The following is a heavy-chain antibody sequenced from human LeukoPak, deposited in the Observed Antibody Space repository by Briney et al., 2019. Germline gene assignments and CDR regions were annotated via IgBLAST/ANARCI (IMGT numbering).Heavy chain of an antibody. CDR1: GFTFSNFA. V-gene: IGHV3-23*01. J-gene: IGHJ5*02. CDR2: ISGSGVST. D-gene: IGHD3-10*01. Sequence: PGGSLRLSCAASGFTFSNFAMTWVRQAPGKGLEWVSAISGSGVSTYYADSVKGRFTISRDNSKNTLFLQMHSLGAEDTAVYYCAKGPASWSYNWYDPWGQGTLVTVSS. CDR3: AKGPASWSYNWYDP.